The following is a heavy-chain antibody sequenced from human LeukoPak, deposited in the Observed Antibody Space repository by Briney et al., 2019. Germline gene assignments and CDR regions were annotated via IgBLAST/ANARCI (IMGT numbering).Heavy chain of an antibody. CDR2: IYGGGST. Sequence: GGSLRLSCAASGFTFSSYAMSWVRQAPGKGLEWVSVIYGGGSTYHADSVKGRFTISRDNSKNTLYLQMNGLRAEDTAVYYCARVVGYYYYLDVWGKGTTVTVSS. CDR3: ARVVGYYYYLDV. J-gene: IGHJ6*03. CDR1: GFTFSSYA. D-gene: IGHD2-15*01. V-gene: IGHV3-53*01.